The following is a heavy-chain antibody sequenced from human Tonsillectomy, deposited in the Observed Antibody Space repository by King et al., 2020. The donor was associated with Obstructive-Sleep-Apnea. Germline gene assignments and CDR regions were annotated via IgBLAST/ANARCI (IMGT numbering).Heavy chain of an antibody. Sequence: VQLVESGGGLVQPGGSLRLSCAASGFTFSSYAMSWVRQAPGKGLEWVSAISGSGGSTYYADSVKGRFIISRDNSKNTLYFEMNSLRAEDTAVYYCANGHSSSSTSRGLDPLGQGTLVTVSS. D-gene: IGHD6-13*01. CDR2: ISGSGGST. CDR1: GFTFSSYA. J-gene: IGHJ5*02. V-gene: IGHV3-23*04. CDR3: ANGHSSSSTSRGLDP.